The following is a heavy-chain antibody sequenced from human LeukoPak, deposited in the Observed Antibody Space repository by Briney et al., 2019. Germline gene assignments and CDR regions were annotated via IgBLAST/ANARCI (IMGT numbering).Heavy chain of an antibody. CDR3: ARGTARYYY. CDR1: GGSISSYY. Sequence: SETLSLTCTVSGGSISSYYWSWIRQPPGKGLEWIGEINHSGSTNYNPSLKSRVTISVDTSKNQFSLKLSSVTAADTAVYYCARGTARYYYWGQGTLVTVSS. J-gene: IGHJ4*02. D-gene: IGHD2-21*01. V-gene: IGHV4-34*01. CDR2: INHSGST.